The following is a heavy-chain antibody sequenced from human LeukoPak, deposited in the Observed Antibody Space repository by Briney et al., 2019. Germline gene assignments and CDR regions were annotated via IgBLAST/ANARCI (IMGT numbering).Heavy chain of an antibody. D-gene: IGHD6-13*01. CDR1: GYTFTSYG. CDR3: AREIAAAGFDY. CDR2: ISAYNGNT. Sequence: GASVKVSCKASGYTFTSYGISWVRQAPGQGLEWMGWISAYNGNTNYAQKFQGRVTMTRDTSISTAYMELSRLRSDDTAVYYCAREIAAAGFDYWGQGTLVTVSS. V-gene: IGHV1-18*01. J-gene: IGHJ4*02.